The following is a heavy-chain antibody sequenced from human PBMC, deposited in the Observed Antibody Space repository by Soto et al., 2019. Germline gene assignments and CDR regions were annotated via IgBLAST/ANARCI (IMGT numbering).Heavy chain of an antibody. CDR2: INPSGGST. CDR3: ARSTLYSGYDPYYFDY. V-gene: IGHV1-46*01. Sequence: GSVKVSCRASGYTFTSYDINWVRQAPGQGLEWMGIINPSGGSTSYAQKFQGRVTMTRDTSTSTVYMELSSLRSEDTAVYYCARSTLYSGYDPYYFDYWGQGTLVTVSS. D-gene: IGHD5-12*01. J-gene: IGHJ4*02. CDR1: GYTFTSYD.